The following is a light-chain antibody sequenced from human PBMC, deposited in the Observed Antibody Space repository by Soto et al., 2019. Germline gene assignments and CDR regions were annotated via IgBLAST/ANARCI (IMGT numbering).Light chain of an antibody. J-gene: IGKJ1*01. Sequence: DIKRTQSPSTLSASVGDRVTITCRASQRISSWLAWYQQRPGKAPKLLIYKASSLESGVPSRFSGSGSGTEFTLTITSLQPDDFATYYCQQYSTYSTFGQGTKVEIK. V-gene: IGKV1-5*03. CDR1: QRISSW. CDR3: QQYSTYST. CDR2: KAS.